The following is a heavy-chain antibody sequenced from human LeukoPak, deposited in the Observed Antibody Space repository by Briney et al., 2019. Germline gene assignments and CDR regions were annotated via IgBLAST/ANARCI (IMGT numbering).Heavy chain of an antibody. D-gene: IGHD6-13*01. Sequence: SETLSLPCTVSGGSISSYYWSWIRQPARKGLEWIGRIYTSGSTNYNPSLKSRVTISVDKSKNQFSLKLSSVTAADTAVYYCARGAAAAGTDYWGQGTLVTVSS. V-gene: IGHV4-4*07. J-gene: IGHJ4*02. CDR3: ARGAAAAGTDY. CDR2: IYTSGST. CDR1: GGSISSYY.